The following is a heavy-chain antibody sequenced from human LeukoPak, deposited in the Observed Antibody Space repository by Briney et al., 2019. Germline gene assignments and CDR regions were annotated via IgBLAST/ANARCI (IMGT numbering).Heavy chain of an antibody. J-gene: IGHJ4*02. D-gene: IGHD3-22*01. V-gene: IGHV3-7*01. Sequence: QAGGSLRLSCAASGFAFSNYWMSWVRQAPGKGLEWVANIKQDGSEKYYVDSVKGRFTISRDNAKNSLYLQMNSLRAEDTAIYYCARDRSSGHKTQGYWGQGTLVTVSS. CDR1: GFAFSNYW. CDR3: ARDRSSGHKTQGY. CDR2: IKQDGSEK.